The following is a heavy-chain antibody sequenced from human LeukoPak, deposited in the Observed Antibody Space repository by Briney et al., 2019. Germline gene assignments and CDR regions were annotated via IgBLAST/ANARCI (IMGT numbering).Heavy chain of an antibody. D-gene: IGHD6-19*01. V-gene: IGHV4-61*01. CDR1: GDPVSRGSYY. CDR2: VYHTGST. CDR3: ARGFASGWYSRYDP. Sequence: AETLSLTCTVSGDPVSRGSYYWSWIRQPPGKELEWIGYVYHTGSTNYNPSLKSRVTISVDTSKNEFSLKMTSVTAADTAVYYCARGFASGWYSRYDPWGQGTLVTGSS. J-gene: IGHJ5*02.